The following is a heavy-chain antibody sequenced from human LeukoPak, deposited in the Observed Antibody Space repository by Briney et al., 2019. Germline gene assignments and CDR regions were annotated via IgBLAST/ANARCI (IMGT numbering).Heavy chain of an antibody. CDR2: IYYTGST. CDR1: GGSISSYY. V-gene: IGHV4-59*08. CDR3: ARRSVVTAINFDAFDI. D-gene: IGHD2-21*02. J-gene: IGHJ3*02. Sequence: SETLSLTYTVSGGSISSYYWNWIRQPPGKGLEWIGYIYYTGSTNYNPSLKSRVTISLDTSKNQFSLKLSSVTAADTAVYYCARRSVVTAINFDAFDIWGQGAMVTVSS.